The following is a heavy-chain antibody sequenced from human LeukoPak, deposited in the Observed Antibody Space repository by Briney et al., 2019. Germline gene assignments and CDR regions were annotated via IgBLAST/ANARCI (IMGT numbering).Heavy chain of an antibody. CDR1: GFTLSSYV. D-gene: IGHD3-22*01. V-gene: IGHV3-48*01. J-gene: IGHJ4*02. Sequence: GGSLRLSCAASGFTLSSYVMHWVRQAPGEGLEWISYINGGSSTIYYADSVKGRFTISRDNAKNSLYLQMNSLRVEDTAVYYCARDLDSSGYYFDYWGQGTLVTVSS. CDR3: ARDLDSSGYYFDY. CDR2: INGGSSTI.